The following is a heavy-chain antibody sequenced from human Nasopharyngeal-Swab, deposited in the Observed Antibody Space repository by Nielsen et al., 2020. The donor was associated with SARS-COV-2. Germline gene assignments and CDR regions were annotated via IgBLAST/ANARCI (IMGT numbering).Heavy chain of an antibody. D-gene: IGHD2-15*01. CDR1: GFTFSDYY. CDR2: ISSSGSTI. J-gene: IGHJ6*02. Sequence: GESLKISCAASGFTFSDYYMSWIRQAPGKGLEWVSYISSSGSTIYYADSVKGRFTISRDNAKNSLYLQMNSLRAEDTAVYYCARDLVVVAATHYYYYGMDVWGQGTTVTVSS. CDR3: ARDLVVVAATHYYYYGMDV. V-gene: IGHV3-11*04.